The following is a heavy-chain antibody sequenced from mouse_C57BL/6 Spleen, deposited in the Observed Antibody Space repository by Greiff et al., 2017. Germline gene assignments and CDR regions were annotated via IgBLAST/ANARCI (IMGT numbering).Heavy chain of an antibody. CDR1: GFNIKNYY. Sequence: VQLKESVAELVRPGASVKLSCTASGFNIKNYYMHWVKQRPEQGLEWIGWIDTANGNTKYAPEFQGKATITADTSSNTAYLQHSSLTSEDPSISYCVSAPGVWYYFDDWGQGTTLTVSS. J-gene: IGHJ2*01. D-gene: IGHD1-1*02. CDR3: VSAPGVWYYFDD. CDR2: IDTANGNT. V-gene: IGHV14-3*01.